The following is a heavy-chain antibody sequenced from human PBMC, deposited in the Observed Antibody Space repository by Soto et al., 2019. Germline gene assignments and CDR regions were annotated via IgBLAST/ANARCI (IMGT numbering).Heavy chain of an antibody. D-gene: IGHD3-22*01. CDR3: ARDQQYYDSSGSFDY. J-gene: IGHJ4*02. Sequence: GGSLRLSCAASGFTFSGYSVNWVRQAPGKGLEWVSYISSGSKTIYYADSVKGRFTISRDNSKNTLYLQMNSLRAEDTAVYYCARDQQYYDSSGSFDYWGQGTLVTVSS. CDR2: ISSGSKTI. CDR1: GFTFSGYS. V-gene: IGHV3-48*01.